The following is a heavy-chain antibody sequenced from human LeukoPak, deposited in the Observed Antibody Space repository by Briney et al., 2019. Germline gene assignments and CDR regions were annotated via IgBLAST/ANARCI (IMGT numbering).Heavy chain of an antibody. Sequence: GGSLRLSCAASGFTFSSYGMHWVRQAPGKGLEWVAVISYDGSNKYYADSVKGRFTISRDNSKNTLYLQMNSLRAEDTAVYYCARDVGGYQRGYFDYWGQGTLVTVSS. V-gene: IGHV3-30*03. CDR1: GFTFSSYG. CDR2: ISYDGSNK. CDR3: ARDVGGYQRGYFDY. D-gene: IGHD3-22*01. J-gene: IGHJ4*02.